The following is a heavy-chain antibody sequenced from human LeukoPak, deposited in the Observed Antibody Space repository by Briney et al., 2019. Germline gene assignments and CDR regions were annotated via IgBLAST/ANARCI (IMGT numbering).Heavy chain of an antibody. J-gene: IGHJ4*02. D-gene: IGHD3-16*01. Sequence: PGGSLILSYVASGFIYRDYAVSWVRQTPAGGLEWVSSLRGDGETFYTDSVKGRFTLSRDHSRNTVYLQLSNLRVEDTAVYYCAKASWVSSADAVLWGQGTLVTVS. CDR2: LRGDGET. V-gene: IGHV3-23*01. CDR3: AKASWVSSADAVL. CDR1: GFIYRDYA.